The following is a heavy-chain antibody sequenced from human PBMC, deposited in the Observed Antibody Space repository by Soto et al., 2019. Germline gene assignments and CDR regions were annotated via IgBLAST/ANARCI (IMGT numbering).Heavy chain of an antibody. V-gene: IGHV1-18*04. CDR1: GYTFTSHG. Sequence: ASVKVSCKASGYTFTSHGISWVRQAPGQGHEWMGWISAYNGNKNYAQKLQGRVTMTTDTSTSTAYMELRSLRSDDTAVYYRATAWVLSFVESVTDNPLYFMAVSRRWPTVPVS. CDR2: ISAYNGNK. D-gene: IGHD3-10*01. CDR3: ATAWVLSFVESVTDNPLYFMAV. J-gene: IGHJ6*02.